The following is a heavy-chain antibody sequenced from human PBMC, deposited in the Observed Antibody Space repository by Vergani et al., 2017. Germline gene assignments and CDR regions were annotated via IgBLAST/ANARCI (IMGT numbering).Heavy chain of an antibody. CDR1: GGSFSGYY. V-gene: IGHV4-34*01. D-gene: IGHD3-16*02. J-gene: IGHJ4*02. CDR3: ARGRPYDYVWGSYRSYYFDY. CDR2: INHSGST. Sequence: QVQLQQWGAGLLKPSETLSLTCAVYGGSFSGYYWSWIRQPPGKGLEWIGEINHSGSTNYNPSLKSRVTISVDTSKNQFSLKLSSVTAADTAVYYCARGRPYDYVWGSYRSYYFDYWGQGTLVTVSS.